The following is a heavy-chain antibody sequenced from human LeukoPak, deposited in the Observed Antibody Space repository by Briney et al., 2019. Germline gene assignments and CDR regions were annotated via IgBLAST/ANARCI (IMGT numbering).Heavy chain of an antibody. D-gene: IGHD2-2*02. CDR3: AREGGYCNSATCYTYFDY. CDR2: IYNIANSYTT. CDR1: GFTFSDHY. V-gene: IGHV3-72*01. Sequence: GGSLRHSCAASGFTFSDHYMDWVRQAPGKGLEWVGRIYNIANSYTTEYAASVKGRFSISRDDSKNSLYLQMNSLKTEDTAVYYCAREGGYCNSATCYTYFDYWGQGTLVTVSS. J-gene: IGHJ4*02.